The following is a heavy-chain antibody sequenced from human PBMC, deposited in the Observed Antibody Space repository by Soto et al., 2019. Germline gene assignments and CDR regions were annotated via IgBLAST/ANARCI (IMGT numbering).Heavy chain of an antibody. V-gene: IGHV3-48*02. D-gene: IGHD3-22*01. CDR2: ISSSSSTI. CDR3: ARDPTPLYDSSGYPDY. CDR1: GFTFSSYA. J-gene: IGHJ4*02. Sequence: PGGSLRLSCAASGFTFSSYAMSWVRQAPGKGLEWVSYISSSSSTIYYADSVKGRFTISRDDAKNSLYLQMNSLRDEDTAVYYCARDPTPLYDSSGYPDYWGQGTLVTVSS.